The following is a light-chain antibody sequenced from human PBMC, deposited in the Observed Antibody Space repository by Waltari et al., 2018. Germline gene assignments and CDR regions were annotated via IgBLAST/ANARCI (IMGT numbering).Light chain of an antibody. V-gene: IGKV3-11*01. CDR1: QSVYTY. CDR2: TAS. J-gene: IGKJ4*01. Sequence: EIVLTQYPATLSLSPGERATLSCRASQSVYTYLAWYQQHPGQAPRLLIYTASNRASVVPARFSGSGSGTDFTLTITSLEPEDFAVYYCQQRSNWPLTFGGGTKVEIK. CDR3: QQRSNWPLT.